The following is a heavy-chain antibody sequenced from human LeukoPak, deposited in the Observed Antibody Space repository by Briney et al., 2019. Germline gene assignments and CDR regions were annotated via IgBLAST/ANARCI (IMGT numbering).Heavy chain of an antibody. Sequence: GASVTVSCKASGDSFTSYYMHWVRQAPGHGLESMGWVNADSGFTNYAQMFQGRVTMTWDTSKNQFSLKLSSVTAADTAVYYCASLGGLGGYFDYWGQGTLVTVSS. J-gene: IGHJ4*02. CDR3: ASLGGLGGYFDY. D-gene: IGHD3-10*01. CDR2: VNADSGFT. CDR1: GDSFTSYY. V-gene: IGHV1-2*02.